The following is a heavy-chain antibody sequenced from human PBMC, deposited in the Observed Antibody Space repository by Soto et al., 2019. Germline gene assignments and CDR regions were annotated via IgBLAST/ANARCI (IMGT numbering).Heavy chain of an antibody. V-gene: IGHV4-34*01. CDR3: ARGRFSRLGNYYYGMDV. CDR2: INHSGST. J-gene: IGHJ6*02. Sequence: LSLTCAVYGGSFSGYYWSWIRQPPGKGLEWIGEINHSGSTNYNPSLKSRVTISVDTSKNQFSLKLSSVTAADTAVYYCARGRFSRLGNYYYGMDVWGQGTTVTVSS. CDR1: GGSFSGYY. D-gene: IGHD1-26*01.